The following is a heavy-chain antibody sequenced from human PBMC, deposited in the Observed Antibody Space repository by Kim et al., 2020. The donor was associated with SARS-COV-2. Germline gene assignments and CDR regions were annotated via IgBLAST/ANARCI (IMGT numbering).Heavy chain of an antibody. D-gene: IGHD3-22*01. CDR1: GFTVSSNY. Sequence: GGSLRLSCAASGFTVSSNYMSWVRQAPGKGLEWVSVIYSGGSTYYADSVKGRFTISRDNSKNTLYLQMNSLRAEDTAVYYCARLNYYDSSGYSYYFDYWGQGTLVTVSS. V-gene: IGHV3-53*01. J-gene: IGHJ4*02. CDR2: IYSGGST. CDR3: ARLNYYDSSGYSYYFDY.